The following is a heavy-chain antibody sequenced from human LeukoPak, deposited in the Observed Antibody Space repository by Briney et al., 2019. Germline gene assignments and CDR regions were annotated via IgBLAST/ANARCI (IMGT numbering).Heavy chain of an antibody. CDR2: IHHRGGT. J-gene: IGHJ3*02. CDR1: GGSISNENW. V-gene: IGHV4-4*02. Sequence: SETLSLTCAVSGGSISNENWWSWVRQPPGKGLEWIGEIHHRGGTNYNPSLRSRVTISIDTSKNRFSLKLTSVTAADTAVYYCATPNDAFNIWGQGTMVTVSS. CDR3: ATPNDAFNI.